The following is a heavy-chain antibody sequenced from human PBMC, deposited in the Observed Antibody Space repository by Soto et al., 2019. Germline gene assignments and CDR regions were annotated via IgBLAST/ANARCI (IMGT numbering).Heavy chain of an antibody. CDR3: ARALYGGTTTFYY. V-gene: IGHV3-7*05. CDR2: IIQDGSDK. Sequence: GESLKISCAASGFTFSSHWMSWVRQAPGKGLEWVANIIQDGSDKYYVDSVEGRFTISRDKAKNSLYSQMNSLRAEDTAVYYCARALYGGTTTFYYWGQGTLVTVSS. J-gene: IGHJ4*02. CDR1: GFTFSSHW. D-gene: IGHD2-2*02.